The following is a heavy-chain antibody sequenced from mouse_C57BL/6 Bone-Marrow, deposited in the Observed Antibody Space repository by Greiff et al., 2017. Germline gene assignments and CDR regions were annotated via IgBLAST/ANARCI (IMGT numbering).Heavy chain of an antibody. V-gene: IGHV5-6*01. J-gene: IGHJ3*01. CDR3: ARHDGNYEFAY. CDR1: GFTFSSYG. D-gene: IGHD2-1*01. CDR2: ISSGGSYT. Sequence: EVHLVESGGDLVKPGGSLKLSCAASGFTFSSYGMSWVRQTPDKRLEWVATISSGGSYTYYPDSVKGRFTISRDNAKNTLYLQMSRLKSEDTAMYYCARHDGNYEFAYWGQGTLVTVSA.